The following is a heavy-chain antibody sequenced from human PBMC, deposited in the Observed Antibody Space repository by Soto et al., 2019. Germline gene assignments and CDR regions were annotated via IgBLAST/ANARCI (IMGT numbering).Heavy chain of an antibody. Sequence: GGSLRLSCAASGFTFSSYSMNWVRQAPGKGLEWVSSISSSSSYIYYADSVKGRSTISRDNAKNSLYLQMNNLRAEDTAVYYCARPYYYDSSGYYFTPDDAFDIWGQGTMVTVSS. V-gene: IGHV3-21*01. CDR2: ISSSSSYI. D-gene: IGHD3-22*01. J-gene: IGHJ3*02. CDR1: GFTFSSYS. CDR3: ARPYYYDSSGYYFTPDDAFDI.